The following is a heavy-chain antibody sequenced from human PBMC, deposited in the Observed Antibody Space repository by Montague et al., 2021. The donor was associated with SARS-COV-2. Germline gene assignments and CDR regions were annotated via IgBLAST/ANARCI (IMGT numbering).Heavy chain of an antibody. CDR3: AHRRLHTGSFDY. J-gene: IGHJ4*02. Sequence: PALVKPTQTLTLTCTFSGFSLSTSGVGVGWIRQPPGKALEWLALIYWDDDKRYSPSLKSRLTITKDTSKNQVVLTATNMDPVGTATYYCAHRRLHTGSFDYWGQGALVTVSS. CDR2: IYWDDDK. V-gene: IGHV2-5*02. CDR1: GFSLSTSGVG. D-gene: IGHD1-26*01.